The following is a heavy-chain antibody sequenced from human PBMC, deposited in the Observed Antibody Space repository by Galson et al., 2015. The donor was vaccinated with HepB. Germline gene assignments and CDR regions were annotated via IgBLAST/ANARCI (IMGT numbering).Heavy chain of an antibody. J-gene: IGHJ4*02. CDR1: GFTFSSYG. Sequence: SLRLSCAASGFTFSSYGMHWVRQAPGKGLEWVALISYDGRNKYYADSVKGRFTISRDTSKNTLYLQMNSLRAEDTAVYYCAKISDTAHWGQGTLVTVSS. D-gene: IGHD5-18*01. CDR2: ISYDGRNK. CDR3: AKISDTAH. V-gene: IGHV3-30*18.